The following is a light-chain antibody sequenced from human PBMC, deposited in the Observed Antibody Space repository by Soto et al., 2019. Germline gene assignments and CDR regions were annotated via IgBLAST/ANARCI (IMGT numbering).Light chain of an antibody. Sequence: QSVLTQPPSVSGAPGQRVTISCTGSRSNIGAGYDVHWYQQLPGTAPKLLIYGNTNRPSGVPDRFSGSKSGTSVSLAITGLQAEDEADYYCQSYDSSRDVVFGGGTQLTVL. V-gene: IGLV1-40*01. CDR2: GNT. CDR1: RSNIGAGYD. CDR3: QSYDSSRDVV. J-gene: IGLJ2*01.